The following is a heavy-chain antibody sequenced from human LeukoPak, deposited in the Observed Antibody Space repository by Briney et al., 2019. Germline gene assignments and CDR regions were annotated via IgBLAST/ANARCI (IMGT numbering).Heavy chain of an antibody. Sequence: GGSLRLSCAASGFTFRNYGMNWVRQAPGKGLEWVSGISPRGGGTYYADSVKGRFTISRDDSKSMLYLQMNSLRVEDTAVYYCARDLAWGAFDYWGQGTLVSVSS. D-gene: IGHD7-27*01. J-gene: IGHJ4*02. CDR1: GFTFRNYG. V-gene: IGHV3-23*01. CDR3: ARDLAWGAFDY. CDR2: ISPRGGGT.